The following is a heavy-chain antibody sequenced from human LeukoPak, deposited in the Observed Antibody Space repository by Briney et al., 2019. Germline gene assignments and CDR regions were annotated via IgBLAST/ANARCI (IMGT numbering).Heavy chain of an antibody. D-gene: IGHD4-17*01. CDR1: GFTFDDYA. CDR2: ISWNSGSI. Sequence: GGSLRLSCAASGFTFDDYAMHWVRQAPGKGLEWVSGISWNSGSIGYADSVKGRFTISRDNAKNSLYLQMNSLRAEDTALYYCAKDSQPMTTVTTDFDYWGQGTLVTVSS. J-gene: IGHJ4*02. V-gene: IGHV3-9*01. CDR3: AKDSQPMTTVTTDFDY.